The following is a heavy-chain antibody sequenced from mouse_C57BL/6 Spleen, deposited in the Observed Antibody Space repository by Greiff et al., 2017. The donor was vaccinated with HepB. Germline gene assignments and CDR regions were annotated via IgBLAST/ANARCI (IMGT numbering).Heavy chain of an antibody. D-gene: IGHD2-4*01. CDR1: GFSLTSYG. CDR2: IWSGGST. CDR3: ARNWGGLRHAMDY. V-gene: IGHV2-2*01. J-gene: IGHJ4*01. Sequence: VKLMESGPGLVQPSQSLSITCTVSGFSLTSYGVHWVRQSPGKGLEWLGVIWSGGSTDYNAAFISRLSISKDNSKSQVFFKMNSLQADDTAIYYCARNWGGLRHAMDYWGQGTSVTVSS.